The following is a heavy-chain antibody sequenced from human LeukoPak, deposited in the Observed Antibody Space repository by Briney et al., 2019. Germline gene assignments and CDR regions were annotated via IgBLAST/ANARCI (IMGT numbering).Heavy chain of an antibody. J-gene: IGHJ4*02. CDR2: ISAYNGNT. CDR1: GYTFTSYG. D-gene: IGHD3-10*01. CDR3: ARLGEGIYGSGSSSWYFDY. Sequence: GASVKVSCKASGYTFTSYGISWVRQAPGQGLEWMGWISAYNGNTNYAQKLQGRVTMTTDTSTRTAYMELRSLRSDDTAVYYCARLGEGIYGSGSSSWYFDYWGQGTLVTVSS. V-gene: IGHV1-18*04.